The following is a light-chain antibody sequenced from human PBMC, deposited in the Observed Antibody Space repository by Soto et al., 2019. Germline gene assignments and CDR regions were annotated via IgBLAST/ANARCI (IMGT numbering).Light chain of an antibody. CDR2: EVS. J-gene: IGLJ1*01. V-gene: IGLV2-23*02. CDR3: CSYAGSSTLV. CDR1: SNDVGRYDY. Sequence: LTQPASVSGSPGQSIAISCTGTSNDVGRYDYVSWYQHHPGKAPKLIIHEVSNRPSGVSDRFSGSKSGNTASLTISGLQAEDEADYYCCSYAGSSTLVFGTGTKVTVL.